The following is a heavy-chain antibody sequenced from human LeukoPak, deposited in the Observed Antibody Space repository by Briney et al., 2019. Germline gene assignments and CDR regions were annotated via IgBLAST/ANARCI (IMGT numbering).Heavy chain of an antibody. J-gene: IGHJ3*02. V-gene: IGHV3-21*01. CDR3: ARAPAATKVDAFDI. CDR1: GFTFSSYN. D-gene: IGHD2-15*01. Sequence: GGSLRLSCAASGFTFSSYNMNWVRQAPGKGLEWVSSISSSSSYIYYADSVKGRFTISRDNAKNSLYLQMNSLRAEDTAVYYCARAPAATKVDAFDIWGQGTMVTVSS. CDR2: ISSSSSYI.